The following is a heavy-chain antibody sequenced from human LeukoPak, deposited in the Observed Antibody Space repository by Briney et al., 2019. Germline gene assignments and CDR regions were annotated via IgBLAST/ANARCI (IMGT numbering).Heavy chain of an antibody. J-gene: IGHJ4*02. V-gene: IGHV1-69*10. Sequence: ASVKVSCKASGGTFSSYAISWMRQAPGQGLEWMGGIIPIFGIANYAQKFQGRVTITADKSTSTAYMELSSLRSEDTAVYYCARGPSYDILTGSSRGRFTDYWGQGTLVTVSS. D-gene: IGHD3-9*01. CDR2: IIPIFGIA. CDR1: GGTFSSYA. CDR3: ARGPSYDILTGSSRGRFTDY.